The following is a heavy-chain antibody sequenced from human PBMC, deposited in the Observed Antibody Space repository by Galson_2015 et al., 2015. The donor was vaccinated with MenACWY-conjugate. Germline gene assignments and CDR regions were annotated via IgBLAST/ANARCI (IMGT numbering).Heavy chain of an antibody. V-gene: IGHV2-5*02. CDR2: IYWDDDK. D-gene: IGHD4-11*01. CDR1: GFSLSTSGVG. J-gene: IGHJ4*02. CDR3: AHADYAHSNFDY. Sequence: PALVRPTQTLTLTCTFSGFSLSTSGVGVGWIRQPPGKALEWLAIIYWDDDKRYSPSLKSRLTITKDTSKNQVVLTMTNMDPVDTGTYYCAHADYAHSNFDYWGQGSLVTVSS.